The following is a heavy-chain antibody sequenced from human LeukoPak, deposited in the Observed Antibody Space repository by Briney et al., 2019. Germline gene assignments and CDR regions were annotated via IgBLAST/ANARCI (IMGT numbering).Heavy chain of an antibody. CDR3: ARVDIVAAPPYYSDY. CDR1: GYTFTSYG. D-gene: IGHD5-12*01. Sequence: APVKVSCKASGYTFTSYGISWVRQAPGQGLEWMGWISAYNGDTKYALQFQDRVITTTGSSTRAAYMALRSLRSDATAVFYCARVDIVAAPPYYSDYWGQGTPVTVSS. V-gene: IGHV1-18*01. J-gene: IGHJ4*02. CDR2: ISAYNGDT.